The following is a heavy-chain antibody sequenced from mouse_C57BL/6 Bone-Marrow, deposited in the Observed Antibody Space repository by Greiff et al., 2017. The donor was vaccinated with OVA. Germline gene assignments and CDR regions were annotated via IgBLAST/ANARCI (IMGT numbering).Heavy chain of an antibody. V-gene: IGHV1-22*01. D-gene: IGHD1-1*01. CDR1: GYTFTDYN. Sequence: EVKLQESGPELVKPGASVKMSCKASGYTFTDYNMHWVKQSHGESLEWIGYINPNNGGTSYNQKFKGKATLTVNKSSSTAYMELRSLTSEDSAVYYCAKYYVSSWFAYWGQGTLVTVSA. CDR2: INPNNGGT. J-gene: IGHJ3*01. CDR3: AKYYVSSWFAY.